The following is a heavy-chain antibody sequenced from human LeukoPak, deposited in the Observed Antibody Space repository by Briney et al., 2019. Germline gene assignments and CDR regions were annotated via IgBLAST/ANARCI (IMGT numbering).Heavy chain of an antibody. CDR1: GISFSSYW. D-gene: IGHD3-22*01. CDR2: IKYDGTHK. Sequence: GGSLRLSCAASGISFSSYWMAWVRQAPGKGLEWVANIKYDGTHKFYADSVKGRFTISRDNAKNSLFLEMNSLRADDTAVYYCAASHDSSGNYWGQGTLVTVSS. CDR3: AASHDSSGNY. V-gene: IGHV3-7*01. J-gene: IGHJ4*02.